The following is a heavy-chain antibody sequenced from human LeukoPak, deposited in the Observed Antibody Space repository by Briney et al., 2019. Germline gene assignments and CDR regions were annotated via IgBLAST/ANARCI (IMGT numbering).Heavy chain of an antibody. J-gene: IGHJ4*02. CDR3: VRAKGDY. Sequence: PSETLSLTCTVSGYSISGGYYWGWIRQPPGKGLEWIAYIYSSGNTKYNPSLASRVTISVDTSKNQFSLKLTSVTAADTAVYYCVRAKGDYWGQGTLVTVSS. V-gene: IGHV4-61*08. CDR2: IYSSGNT. CDR1: GYSISGGYY.